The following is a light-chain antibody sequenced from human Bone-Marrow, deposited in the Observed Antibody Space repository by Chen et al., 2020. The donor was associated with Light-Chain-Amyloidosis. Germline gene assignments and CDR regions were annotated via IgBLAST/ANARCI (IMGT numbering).Light chain of an antibody. CDR3: SSYAGNNNV. V-gene: IGLV2-8*01. Sequence: QSARTQPPSASVSPGQAVTSSFTATSSYVGGYNYVSWYQQHPGKAPKLVIYEVSKRPSGVPDRFSGSKSGNTASLTVSGLQAEDEADYYCSSYAGNNNVFGIGTKVTVL. CDR2: EVS. CDR1: SSYVGGYNY. J-gene: IGLJ1*01.